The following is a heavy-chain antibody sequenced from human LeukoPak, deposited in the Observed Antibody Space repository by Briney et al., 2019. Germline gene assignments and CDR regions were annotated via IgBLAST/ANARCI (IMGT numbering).Heavy chain of an antibody. J-gene: IGHJ4*02. CDR1: GGTFSSYA. D-gene: IGHD3-22*01. CDR3: ASRPYNYDSSGSLDY. CDR2: IIPIFGTA. Sequence: SVKVSCKASGGTFSSYAISWVRQAPGQGLEWMGGIIPIFGTANYAQKFQGRVTITADESTSTAYMELSSLRSEDTAVYYCASRPYNYDSSGSLDYWGQGTLVTVSS. V-gene: IGHV1-69*01.